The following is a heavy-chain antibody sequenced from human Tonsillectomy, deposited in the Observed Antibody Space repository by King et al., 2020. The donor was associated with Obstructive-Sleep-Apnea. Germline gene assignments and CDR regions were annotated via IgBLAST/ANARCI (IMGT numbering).Heavy chain of an antibody. Sequence: VQLQESGPGLVKPSETLSLTCTVSGGSISSSSYYWGWICQPPGKGLEGIGSIYYSGSTYYNPSLKSRVTISVDTSKNQFSLKLSSVTAADTAVYYCARDDPDTAYDYWGQGTLVTVSS. J-gene: IGHJ4*02. CDR2: IYYSGST. D-gene: IGHD5-18*01. V-gene: IGHV4-39*07. CDR1: GGSISSSSYY. CDR3: ARDDPDTAYDY.